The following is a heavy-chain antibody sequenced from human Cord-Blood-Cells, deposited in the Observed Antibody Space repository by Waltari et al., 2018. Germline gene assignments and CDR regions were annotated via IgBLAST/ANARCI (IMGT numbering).Heavy chain of an antibody. J-gene: IGHJ3*02. Sequence: EVQLVQSGAEVKKPGESLKISCKGSGYSFTSYWIGWVRQLPGKGLEWMGIIYPGDSDTRYSPSFQGQVTISADKSISTAYLQWSSLKASDTAMYYCARGDCSSTSCYAFDIWGQGTMVTVSS. CDR2: IYPGDSDT. V-gene: IGHV5-51*03. CDR3: ARGDCSSTSCYAFDI. D-gene: IGHD2-2*01. CDR1: GYSFTSYW.